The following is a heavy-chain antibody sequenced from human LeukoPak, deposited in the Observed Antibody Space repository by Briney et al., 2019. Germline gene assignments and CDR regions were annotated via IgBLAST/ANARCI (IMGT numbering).Heavy chain of an antibody. CDR2: IHSSGVT. Sequence: SETLSLTCSVSGDSIVNYYWSWIRQSPGKALEWLGYIHSSGVTNYNSSFKSRVTISVDTSKNQFSLKLNSVTAAGTAVYSCARQTSAYPYYFDFWGQGTLVTVSS. CDR3: ARQTSAYPYYFDF. V-gene: IGHV4-59*01. D-gene: IGHD5-12*01. CDR1: GDSIVNYY. J-gene: IGHJ4*02.